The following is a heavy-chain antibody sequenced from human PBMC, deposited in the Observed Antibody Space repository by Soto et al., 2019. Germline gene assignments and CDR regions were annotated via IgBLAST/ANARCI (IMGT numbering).Heavy chain of an antibody. J-gene: IGHJ1*01. V-gene: IGHV3-15*07. D-gene: IGHD3-22*01. CDR3: TTDNYYDSSGPYEH. CDR2: IKSKTDGGTT. Sequence: GGSLRLSCAASGFTFSNAWMNWVRQAPGKGLEWVGRIKSKTDGGTTDYAAPVKGRFTISRDDSKNTLYLQMNSLKTEDTAVYYCTTDNYYDSSGPYEHWGQGTLVTVSS. CDR1: GFTFSNAW.